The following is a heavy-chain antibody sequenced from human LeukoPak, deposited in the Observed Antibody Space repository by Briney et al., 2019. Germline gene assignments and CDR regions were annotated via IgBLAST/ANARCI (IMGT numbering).Heavy chain of an antibody. CDR1: GFTFXSYA. CDR3: ARDHSSSYVSDYFDY. J-gene: IGHJ4*02. D-gene: IGHD6-6*01. Sequence: RLSCAXSGFTFXSYAMHWVRQAPGKGLEWVAVISYDGSNKYYADSVKGRFTISRDNSKNTLYLQMNSLRAEDTAVYYCARDHSSSYVSDYFDYWGQGTLVTVSS. V-gene: IGHV3-30-3*01. CDR2: ISYDGSNK.